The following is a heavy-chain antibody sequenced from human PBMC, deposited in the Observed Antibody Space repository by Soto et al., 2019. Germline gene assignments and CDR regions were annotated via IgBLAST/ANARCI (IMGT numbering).Heavy chain of an antibody. CDR3: AKDIGAGIAAAGMGNDY. V-gene: IGHV3-9*01. CDR1: GFTFDDYA. Sequence: SLRLSCAASGFTFDDYAMHWVRQAPGKGLEWVSGISWNSGSIGYADSVKGRFTISRDNAKNSLYLQMNSLRAEDTALYYCAKDIGAGIAAAGMGNDYWGQGTLVTVSS. CDR2: ISWNSGSI. D-gene: IGHD6-13*01. J-gene: IGHJ4*02.